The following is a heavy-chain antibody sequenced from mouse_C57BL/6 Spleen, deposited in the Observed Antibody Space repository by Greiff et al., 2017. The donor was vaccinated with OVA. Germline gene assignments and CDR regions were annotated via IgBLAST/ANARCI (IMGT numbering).Heavy chain of an antibody. J-gene: IGHJ4*01. CDR1: GFTFTDYY. CDR2: IRNKANGYTT. V-gene: IGHV7-3*01. D-gene: IGHD2-3*01. Sequence: EVKLLESGGGLVQPGGSLSLSCAASGFTFTDYYMSWVRQPPGKALEWLGFIRNKANGYTTEYSASVKGRFTISRDNSQSILYLQMNALRAEDSATYYCARYYDGYRYYAMDYWGQGTSVTVSS. CDR3: ARYYDGYRYYAMDY.